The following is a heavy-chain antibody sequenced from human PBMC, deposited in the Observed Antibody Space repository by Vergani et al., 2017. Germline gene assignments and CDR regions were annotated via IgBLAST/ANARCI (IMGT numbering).Heavy chain of an antibody. CDR3: ASGSLWGRPY. V-gene: IGHV3-73*01. CDR1: GFTFSGSA. Sequence: EVQLVESGGGLVQPGGSLKLSCAASGFTFSGSAMHWVRQASGKGLEWVGRIRSKANSYATAYAASVKGRFTISRDDSKNTAYLQMNSLKTEDTAVYYCASGSLWGRPYWGQGTLVTVSS. J-gene: IGHJ4*02. D-gene: IGHD2/OR15-2a*01. CDR2: IRSKANSYAT.